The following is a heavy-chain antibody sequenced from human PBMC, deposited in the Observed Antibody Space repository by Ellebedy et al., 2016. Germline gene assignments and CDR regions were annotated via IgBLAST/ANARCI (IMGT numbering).Heavy chain of an antibody. CDR1: GASDSGAAYY. CDR3: ARADYWSGYEPWHLNV. V-gene: IGHV4-61*08. D-gene: IGHD3-3*01. CDR2: IYYSGSS. Sequence: SETLSLTXTVYGASDSGAAYYSNWIRQPPGKGLEWIGYIYYSGSSNYNPSLRSRVTMSVDRSKNQFSLKLTSVTAADTGTYFCARADYWSGYEPWHLNVWGRGALVTISS. J-gene: IGHJ4*02.